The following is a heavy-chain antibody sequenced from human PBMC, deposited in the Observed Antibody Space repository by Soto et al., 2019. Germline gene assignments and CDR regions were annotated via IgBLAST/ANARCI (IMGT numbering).Heavy chain of an antibody. Sequence: PSETLSLTCSVSGGSISHYYWSWIRQSPGKGLEWIGYAYYSGSTDYNPSLKSRVTMSVDTSKNQVSLKLNSVTTADTAVYYCARDRSTYGGGGTGEVKENWFDPWGPGTLVTGPS. J-gene: IGHJ5*02. CDR3: ARDRSTYGGGGTGEVKENWFDP. D-gene: IGHD2-8*01. CDR1: GGSISHYY. V-gene: IGHV4-59*01. CDR2: AYYSGST.